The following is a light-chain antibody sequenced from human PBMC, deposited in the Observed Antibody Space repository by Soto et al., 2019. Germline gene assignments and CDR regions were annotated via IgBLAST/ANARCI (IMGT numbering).Light chain of an antibody. J-gene: IGLJ1*01. CDR2: GVN. Sequence: QSALTQPPSASGSPGQSVTISCTGTSSDVGGYNYVSWYQKHPGKAPQLVIYGVNKRASGVPDRFSGSKSGNTASLTVSGLQAEDEADYYCSSYAGSNILYVFGTGTKLTVL. CDR3: SSYAGSNILYV. V-gene: IGLV2-8*01. CDR1: SSDVGGYNY.